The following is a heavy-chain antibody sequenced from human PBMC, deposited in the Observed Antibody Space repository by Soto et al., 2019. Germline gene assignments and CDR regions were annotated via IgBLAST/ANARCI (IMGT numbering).Heavy chain of an antibody. Sequence: ASVKVSCKASGCTFSSYAISWVRQAPGQGLEWMGGIIPIFGTANYAQKFQGRVTITADESTSTAYTELSSLRSEDTAVYYCARDRELYEAKVGMDVWGQGTTVTVS. CDR3: ARDRELYEAKVGMDV. V-gene: IGHV1-69*13. D-gene: IGHD1-7*01. CDR1: GCTFSSYA. J-gene: IGHJ6*02. CDR2: IIPIFGTA.